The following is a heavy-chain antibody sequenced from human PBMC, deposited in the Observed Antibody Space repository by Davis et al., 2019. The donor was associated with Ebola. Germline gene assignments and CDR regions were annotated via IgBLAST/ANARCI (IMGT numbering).Heavy chain of an antibody. J-gene: IGHJ6*02. D-gene: IGHD1-14*01. CDR3: ASNRIPRVHSGMDV. V-gene: IGHV3-7*03. CDR2: IKQDGNEK. CDR1: AFTFSSYW. Sequence: SLRLSCAASAFTFSSYWMSWVRQAPGKGLEWVANIKQDGNEKYYVDSVKGRFTISRDNAKNSLYLQMNSLRAEDTAVYYCASNRIPRVHSGMDVWDPVTTLTVSS.